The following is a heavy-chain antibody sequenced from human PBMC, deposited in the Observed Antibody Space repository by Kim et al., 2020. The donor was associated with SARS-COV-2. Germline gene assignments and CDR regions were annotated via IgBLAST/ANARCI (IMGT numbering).Heavy chain of an antibody. D-gene: IGHD3-10*01. CDR2: IYYSGST. Sequence: SETLSLTCTVSGGSISSSSYYWGWIHQPPGKGLEWIGSIYYSGSTYYNPSLKSRVTISVDTSKNQFSLKLSSVTAADTAVYYCARHRRGANGSGSYPLYYYGMDVWGQGTTVTVSS. J-gene: IGHJ6*02. V-gene: IGHV4-39*01. CDR1: GGSISSSSYY. CDR3: ARHRRGANGSGSYPLYYYGMDV.